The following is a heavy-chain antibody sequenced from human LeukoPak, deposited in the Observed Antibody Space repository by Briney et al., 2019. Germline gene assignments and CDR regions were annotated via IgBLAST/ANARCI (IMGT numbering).Heavy chain of an antibody. D-gene: IGHD3-16*01. V-gene: IGHV1-69*04. Sequence: SVKVSCKASGGTFSSYAISWVRQAPGQGLEWMGRIIPILGIANYAQKFQGRVTITADKSTSTAYMELSSLRSEDTAVYYCARGGGGNSYDYWGQGTLVTVSS. CDR1: GGTFSSYA. CDR3: ARGGGGNSYDY. J-gene: IGHJ4*02. CDR2: IIPILGIA.